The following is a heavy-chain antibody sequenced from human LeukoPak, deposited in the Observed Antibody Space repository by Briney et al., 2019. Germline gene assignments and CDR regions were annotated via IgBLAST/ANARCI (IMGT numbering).Heavy chain of an antibody. CDR3: AKGKRGNYDY. Sequence: GGSLRLSCAASGFTFSTYAMTWVRQAPGKGREWVSSITDRGGDTYFADSVKGRFTLSRDNSKNMLYLQMNSLRADDTAVYYCAKGKRGNYDYWGQGALVTVSS. CDR1: GFTFSTYA. V-gene: IGHV3-23*01. J-gene: IGHJ4*02. CDR2: ITDRGGDT. D-gene: IGHD1-26*01.